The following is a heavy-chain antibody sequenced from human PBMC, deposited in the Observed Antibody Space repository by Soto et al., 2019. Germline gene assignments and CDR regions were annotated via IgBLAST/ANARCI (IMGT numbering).Heavy chain of an antibody. Sequence: QVQLQESGPGLVKPSETLSLTCTVSGASISTYYWSWIRQPPGKGLEWIGQIFYSGSTNFNPSLKSRVTIXXDXSXXQFSLRLNSVTAADTAVYYCARIAGGSSFFWYFDLWGRGTLVTVSS. CDR1: GASISTYY. CDR2: IFYSGST. D-gene: IGHD1-26*01. J-gene: IGHJ2*01. V-gene: IGHV4-59*01. CDR3: ARIAGGSSFFWYFDL.